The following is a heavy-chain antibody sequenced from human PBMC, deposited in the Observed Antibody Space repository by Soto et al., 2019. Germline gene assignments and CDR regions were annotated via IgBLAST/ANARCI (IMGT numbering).Heavy chain of an antibody. CDR2: IYYSGST. D-gene: IGHD5-18*01. J-gene: IGHJ4*02. Sequence: PSETLSLTCTVSGGSISSYYWSWIRQPPGKGLEWIGYIYYSGSTNYNPSLKSRVTISVDTSKNQFSLKLSSVTAADTAVYYCARADTAMVHGGYYWGQGTLVTVSS. V-gene: IGHV4-59*01. CDR3: ARADTAMVHGGYY. CDR1: GGSISSYY.